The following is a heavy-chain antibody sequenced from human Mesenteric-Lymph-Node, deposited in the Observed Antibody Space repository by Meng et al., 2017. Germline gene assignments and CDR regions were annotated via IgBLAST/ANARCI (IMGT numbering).Heavy chain of an antibody. D-gene: IGHD2/OR15-2a*01. CDR1: GFSLATDGMR. CDR3: ARSTTTHNTFHI. J-gene: IGHJ3*02. CDR2: IDWDDDK. V-gene: IGHV2-70*04. Sequence: SGPTLVKPTQTLTLTCTFSGFSLATDGMRVSWIRQPPGKALEWLARIDWDDDKFYTTSLKTRLTNSKDTSKNQVVLTLTNVDPVDTATYYCARSTTTHNTFHIWGQGTMVTVSS.